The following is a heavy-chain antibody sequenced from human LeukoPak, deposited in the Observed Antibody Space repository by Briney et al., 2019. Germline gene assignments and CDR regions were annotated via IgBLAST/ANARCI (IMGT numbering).Heavy chain of an antibody. CDR2: FDPEDGET. Sequence: ASVKVSCKVSGYTLTELSMHWVRQAPGKGLEWMGGFDPEDGETIYAQKFQGRVTMTEDTSTDTAYMELSSLRSEDTAVYYCAKGGGLPTKAYYFDYWGQGTLVTVSS. CDR1: GYTLTELS. CDR3: AKGGGLPTKAYYFDY. J-gene: IGHJ4*02. D-gene: IGHD2-15*01. V-gene: IGHV1-24*01.